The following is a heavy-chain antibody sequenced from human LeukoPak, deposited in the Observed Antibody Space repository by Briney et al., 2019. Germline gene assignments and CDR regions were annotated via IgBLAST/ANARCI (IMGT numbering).Heavy chain of an antibody. V-gene: IGHV4-30-4*08. CDR3: ARDSFDGYNWI. D-gene: IGHD5-24*01. CDR1: GGSISSGDYY. J-gene: IGHJ4*02. CDR2: IYYSGST. Sequence: SETLSLTCTVSGGSISSGDYYWSWIRQPPGKGLEWIGYIYYSGSTYYNPSLKSRVTISVDTSKNQFSLKLSSVTAADTAVYYCARDSFDGYNWIWGQGTLVTVSS.